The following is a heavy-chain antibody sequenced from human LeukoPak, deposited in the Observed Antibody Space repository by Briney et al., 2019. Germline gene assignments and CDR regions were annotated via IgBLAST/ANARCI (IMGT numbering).Heavy chain of an antibody. CDR1: GFSLTTSGVG. D-gene: IGHD4-23*01. V-gene: IGHV2-5*01. CDR2: IYWNNDK. Sequence: SGPTLVTPTQTPTLTCTFSGFSLTTSGVGVSWIRQPPGKALEWLAMIYWNNDKRYSASLRSRLTITKDTSKNLVVLIMTNLDPADTATYYCAQYPDYGGNYDAFDVWGQGTMVTVSS. CDR3: AQYPDYGGNYDAFDV. J-gene: IGHJ3*01.